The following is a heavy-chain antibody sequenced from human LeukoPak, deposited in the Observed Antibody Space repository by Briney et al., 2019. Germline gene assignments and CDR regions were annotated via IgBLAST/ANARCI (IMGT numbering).Heavy chain of an antibody. CDR2: IHHSGST. CDR1: GDSISSGHY. J-gene: IGHJ5*02. Sequence: PSETLSLTCTVSGDSISSGHYCDWIRQPPGRGLEWIGSIHHSGSTWYNPSLKSRVTISLDTSQTQISLRVTSVTAADTAVYYCARGTDYYDSSGWLDPWGQGTLVTVSS. V-gene: IGHV4-38-2*02. D-gene: IGHD3-22*01. CDR3: ARGTDYYDSSGWLDP.